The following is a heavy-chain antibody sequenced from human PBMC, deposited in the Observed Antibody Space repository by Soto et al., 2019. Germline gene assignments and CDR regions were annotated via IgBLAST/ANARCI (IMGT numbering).Heavy chain of an antibody. Sequence: GGSLRLSCAASGFTFGHSAMSWVRQAPGKGLEWVAAIGGTGGAAYYADSVKGRFTISRDNSRNTLFLQMNSLRVDDTAIYHCAKPEEVVRGFDFWGLGTLVTVSS. CDR1: GFTFGHSA. D-gene: IGHD3-10*01. CDR3: AKPEEVVRGFDF. CDR2: IGGTGGAA. V-gene: IGHV3-23*01. J-gene: IGHJ4*02.